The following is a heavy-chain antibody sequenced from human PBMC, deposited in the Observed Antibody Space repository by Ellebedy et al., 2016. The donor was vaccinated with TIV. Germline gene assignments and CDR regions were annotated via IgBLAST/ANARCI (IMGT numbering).Heavy chain of an antibody. Sequence: GESLKISXAASGFTFSDYYMSWIRQAPGKGLEWVAVIWYDGSNKYYADSVKGRFTISRDNAKNSLYLQMNSLRAEDTAVYYCARDFDVDTAMGDWGQGTLVTVSS. CDR1: GFTFSDYY. V-gene: IGHV3-33*08. CDR2: IWYDGSNK. CDR3: ARDFDVDTAMGD. J-gene: IGHJ4*02. D-gene: IGHD5-18*01.